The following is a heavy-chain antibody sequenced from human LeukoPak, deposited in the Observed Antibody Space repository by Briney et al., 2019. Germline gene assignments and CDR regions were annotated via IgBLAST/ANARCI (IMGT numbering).Heavy chain of an antibody. CDR3: ARGGCSSTSCSLLGY. V-gene: IGHV4-31*03. D-gene: IGHD2-2*01. CDR1: GGSISSGGYY. CDR2: IYYSGST. Sequence: SETLSLTCTVSGGSISSGGYYWSWIRQHPGKGLEWVGYIYYSGSTYYNPSLKSRVTISVDTSKNQFSLKLSSVTAADTAVYYCARGGCSSTSCSLLGYWGQGTLVTVSS. J-gene: IGHJ4*02.